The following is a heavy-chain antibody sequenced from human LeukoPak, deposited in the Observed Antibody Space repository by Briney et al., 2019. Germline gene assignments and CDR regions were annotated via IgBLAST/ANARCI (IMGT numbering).Heavy chain of an antibody. V-gene: IGHV3-21*01. CDR2: ISTSSSYI. CDR1: GFTCNSYS. CDR3: ARAAIAAARIYYYMDV. Sequence: GGSLRLSCAAAGFTCNSYSMNWVRQAPGKGLEWVSFISTSSSYIHNADSVKGRFTISRDNAENSLYLQMNSLRAEDTAVYYCARAAIAAARIYYYMDVWGKGTTVTVSS. J-gene: IGHJ6*03. D-gene: IGHD6-13*01.